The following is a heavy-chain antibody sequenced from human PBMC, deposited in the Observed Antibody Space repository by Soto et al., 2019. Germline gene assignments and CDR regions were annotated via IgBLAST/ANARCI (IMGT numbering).Heavy chain of an antibody. J-gene: IGHJ4*02. CDR2: IGSAGDT. V-gene: IGHV3-13*01. D-gene: IGHD3-22*01. CDR3: ARGGRGYYDRSSPLFDY. CDR1: GFTFSSYD. Sequence: PGGSLRLSCSASGFTFSSYDMHWVRQATGKGLEWVSAIGSAGDTYYPGSLKGRFSISRENANNSLYLQMNSLRAGDTAVYYCARGGRGYYDRSSPLFDYWGQGTLVTVSS.